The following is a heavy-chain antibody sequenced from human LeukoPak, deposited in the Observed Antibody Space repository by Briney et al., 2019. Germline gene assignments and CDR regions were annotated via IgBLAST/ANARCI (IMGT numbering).Heavy chain of an antibody. J-gene: IGHJ4*02. Sequence: PGGSLRLSCTGSGFTFNMFGIHWVRQXPGQXXXXXSGLXRXXXXXNYADSVKGRFTISRAYSKNMVFLQMNSLRDEETDVYYGAKEQRIRHCSEGVCMEGYYFDYWGQGSLVTVSS. V-gene: IGHV3-23*01. D-gene: IGHD2-8*01. CDR3: AKEQRIRHCSEGVCMEGYYFDY. CDR2: LXRXXXXX. CDR1: GFTFNMFG.